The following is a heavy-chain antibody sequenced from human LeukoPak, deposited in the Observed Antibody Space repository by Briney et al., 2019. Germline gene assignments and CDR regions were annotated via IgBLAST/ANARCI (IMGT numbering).Heavy chain of an antibody. V-gene: IGHV3-74*01. CDR3: VRDNAYTFDY. Sequence: GGSLRLSCAASGFTFSSYWMNWPRPVPGKGLVWGAHIKANGDSANYADSVKGRFTISRDNAKSTLSLQRNSLRAEDTAIYYCVRDNAYTFDYWGQGTLVTVSS. CDR2: IKANGDSA. D-gene: IGHD5-24*01. J-gene: IGHJ4*01. CDR1: GFTFSSYW.